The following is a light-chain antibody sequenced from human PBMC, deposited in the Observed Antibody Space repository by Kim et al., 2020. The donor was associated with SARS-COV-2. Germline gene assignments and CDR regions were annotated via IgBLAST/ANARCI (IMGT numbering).Light chain of an antibody. V-gene: IGLV3-1*01. CDR1: KLGHKY. CDR2: QDT. Sequence: SYELTQPPSVSVSPGQTASITCSGDKLGHKYACWYQQKPGQSPVLVIYQDTKRPSGITERFSGSNSGNTATLTISGTQAMDEADYYCQAWDSSNVVFGGGTQLTVL. J-gene: IGLJ2*01. CDR3: QAWDSSNVV.